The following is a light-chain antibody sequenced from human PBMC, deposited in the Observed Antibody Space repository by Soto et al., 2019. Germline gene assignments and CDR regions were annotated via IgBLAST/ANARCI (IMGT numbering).Light chain of an antibody. Sequence: DIPMTQSPSTLSASVGDRVTITCRASQSISSWLAWYQQKPGKAPKLLIYDASNLESGVPSRFSGSGSGTEFKLTISSLQPDDFATYYCQQYNNYPMTFGQGTKVEIK. CDR2: DAS. J-gene: IGKJ1*01. CDR1: QSISSW. V-gene: IGKV1-5*01. CDR3: QQYNNYPMT.